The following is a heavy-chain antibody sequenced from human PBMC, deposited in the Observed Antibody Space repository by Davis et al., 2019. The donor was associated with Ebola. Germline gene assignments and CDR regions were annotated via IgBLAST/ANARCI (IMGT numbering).Heavy chain of an antibody. D-gene: IGHD2-15*01. CDR1: GYTFTYRY. J-gene: IGHJ4*02. CDR3: ARARAGGEGVVVVAATHFDY. Sequence: ASVKVSCKASGYTFTYRYLHWVRQAPGQALEWMGWMNPNSGNTGYAQKFQGRVTMTRNTSISTAYMELSSLRSEDTAVYYCARARAGGEGVVVVAATHFDYWGQGTLVTVSS. V-gene: IGHV1-8*02. CDR2: MNPNSGNT.